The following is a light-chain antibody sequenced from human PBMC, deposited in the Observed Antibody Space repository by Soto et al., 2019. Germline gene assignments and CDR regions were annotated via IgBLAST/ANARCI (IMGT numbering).Light chain of an antibody. CDR2: YDS. V-gene: IGLV3-21*04. CDR1: NIGTKS. J-gene: IGLJ2*01. CDR3: QVWDTSTFHPI. Sequence: SYELTQSPSVSVAPGRTARIACEGNNIGTKSVHWYQQRPGQAPVVVVYYDSDRPSGIPERFSGSNSGNTATLTISSVEAGDEADYYCQVWDTSTFHPIFGVGTKLTVL.